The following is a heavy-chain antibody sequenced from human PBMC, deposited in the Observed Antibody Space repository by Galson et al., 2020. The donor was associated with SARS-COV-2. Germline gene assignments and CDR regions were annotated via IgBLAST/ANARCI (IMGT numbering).Heavy chain of an antibody. CDR3: SRAAVAGPFDY. CDR2: IYNSGNT. V-gene: IGHV4-59*11. J-gene: IGHJ4*02. D-gene: IGHD6-19*01. Sequence: SETLSLTCTVSGGSISGHYWSWIRQSPGKGLEWIGCIYNSGNTDYIPSLKSRVTISIDTSKNQFSLKVSSVTAADTAVYYCSRAAVAGPFDYWGQGTLVTVSS. CDR1: GGSISGHY.